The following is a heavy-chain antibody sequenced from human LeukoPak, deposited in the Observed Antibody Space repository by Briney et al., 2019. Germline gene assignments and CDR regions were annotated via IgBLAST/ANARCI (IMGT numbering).Heavy chain of an antibody. CDR2: IYSGGST. V-gene: IGHV3-53*01. Sequence: GGSLRLXCAASGFTVSSNYMSRVRQAPGKGLEWVSVIYSGGSTYYADSVKGRFTISRDNSKNTLYLQMNSLRAEDTAVYYCARQSYLSIAAEIYYYYYYMDVWGKGTTVTVSS. D-gene: IGHD6-13*01. CDR3: ARQSYLSIAAEIYYYYYYMDV. J-gene: IGHJ6*03. CDR1: GFTVSSNY.